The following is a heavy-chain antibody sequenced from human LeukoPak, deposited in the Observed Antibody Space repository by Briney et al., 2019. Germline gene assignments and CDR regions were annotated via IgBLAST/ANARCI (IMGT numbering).Heavy chain of an antibody. J-gene: IGHJ4*02. CDR3: ARGPRTTYYYDSSGYYRYYFDY. V-gene: IGHV4-34*01. CDR1: GGSFSGYY. Sequence: SETLSLTCAVYGGSFSGYYWSWLRQPPGKGLEWIGEINHSGSTNYNPSLKSRVTISVDTSKNQFSLKLSSVTAADTAVYYCARGPRTTYYYDSSGYYRYYFDYWGQGTLVTVSS. D-gene: IGHD3-22*01. CDR2: INHSGST.